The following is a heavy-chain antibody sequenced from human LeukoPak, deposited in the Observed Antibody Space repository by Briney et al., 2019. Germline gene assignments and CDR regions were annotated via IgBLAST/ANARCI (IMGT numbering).Heavy chain of an antibody. Sequence: GGSLRLSCAASGFTFSSYAMSWVRQAPGKGLEWVSAISGSGGSTYYADSVKGRFTTSRDNSKNTLYLQMNSLRAEDTAVYYCAKVSTAMVTRDAFDIWGQGTMVTVSS. CDR2: ISGSGGST. CDR1: GFTFSSYA. V-gene: IGHV3-23*01. CDR3: AKVSTAMVTRDAFDI. D-gene: IGHD5-18*01. J-gene: IGHJ3*02.